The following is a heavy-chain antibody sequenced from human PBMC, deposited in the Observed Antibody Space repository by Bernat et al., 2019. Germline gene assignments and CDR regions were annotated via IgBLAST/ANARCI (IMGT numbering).Heavy chain of an antibody. CDR3: AHTSWGASSDPFDY. CDR1: GFSLSTSGVG. CDR2: IYWDDDK. J-gene: IGHJ4*02. D-gene: IGHD3-16*01. Sequence: QITLKESGPTLVKPTQTLTLTCTFSGFSLSTSGVGVGWIRQPPGKALEWLALIYWDDDKRYSPSLKSRLTITKDTSKNQVVLTMTNMEPVDTATYYCAHTSWGASSDPFDYWGQGTLVTVSS. V-gene: IGHV2-5*02.